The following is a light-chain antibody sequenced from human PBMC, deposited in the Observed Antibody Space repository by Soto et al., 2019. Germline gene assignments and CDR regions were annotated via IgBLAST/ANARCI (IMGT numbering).Light chain of an antibody. Sequence: EIVLTQSPGTLSLSPGERATLSCRASQSVSNNYLAWYQQKPGQAPRLLIYGASNRATGIPDRFSGSGSGTDFTLTISRLEPEDLEVYYCQQYGSSGTFGQGTKVEIK. CDR3: QQYGSSGT. CDR2: GAS. CDR1: QSVSNNY. J-gene: IGKJ1*01. V-gene: IGKV3-20*01.